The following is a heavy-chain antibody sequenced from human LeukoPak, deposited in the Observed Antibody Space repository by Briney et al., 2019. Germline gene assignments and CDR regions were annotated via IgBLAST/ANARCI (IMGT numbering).Heavy chain of an antibody. D-gene: IGHD2-15*01. Sequence: GRSLRLSCAASGFTFSSYGMHWVRQAPGKGLEWVAVIWYDGSNKYYADSVKGRFTISRDNSKNTLYLQMNSLRAEDTAVYYCARGVVAARDYYYYGMDVWAKGPRSPSPQ. CDR3: ARGVVAARDYYYYGMDV. CDR2: IWYDGSNK. J-gene: IGHJ6*04. CDR1: GFTFSSYG. V-gene: IGHV3-33*01.